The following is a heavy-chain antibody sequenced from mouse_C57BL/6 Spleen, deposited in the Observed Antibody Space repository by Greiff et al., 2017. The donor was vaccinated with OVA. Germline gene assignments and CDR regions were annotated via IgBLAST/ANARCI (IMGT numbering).Heavy chain of an antibody. CDR1: GFTFSDYG. J-gene: IGHJ4*01. D-gene: IGHD1-1*01. Sequence: EVQLKESGGGLVKPGGSLKLSCAASGFTFSDYGMHWVRQAPEKGLEWVAYISSGSSTIYYADTVKGRFTISRDNAKNTLFLQMTSLRSEDTAMYYCASRGYYGIAMDYWGQGTSVTVSS. CDR2: ISSGSSTI. CDR3: ASRGYYGIAMDY. V-gene: IGHV5-17*01.